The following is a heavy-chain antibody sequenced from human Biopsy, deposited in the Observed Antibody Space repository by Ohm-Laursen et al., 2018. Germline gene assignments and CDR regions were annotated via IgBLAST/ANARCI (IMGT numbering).Heavy chain of an antibody. Sequence: SETLSLTCGVSGFSISSGFHWAWIRQPPGKGLERIGFIYRTGTTTYNPSFKSRVAMAVDTSKNQFSLTLNSVIAADTAVYYCARMKGRGYFDYWGQGTLVIVSS. D-gene: IGHD2-15*01. V-gene: IGHV4-38-2*01. CDR2: IYRTGTT. CDR3: ARMKGRGYFDY. J-gene: IGHJ4*02. CDR1: GFSISSGFH.